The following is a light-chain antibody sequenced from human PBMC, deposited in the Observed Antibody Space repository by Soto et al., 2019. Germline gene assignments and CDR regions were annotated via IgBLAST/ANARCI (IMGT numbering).Light chain of an antibody. Sequence: QSVLPQPPSVSAAPGQKVTISCSGSSSNIGGNSVSWYQQLPGTAPKLLIYDDNKRPSGIPDRFSGSKSGTSATLGITGFQTGDAADYYCGSWDSSLSDYVFGNGTKVTV. V-gene: IGLV1-51*01. CDR3: GSWDSSLSDYV. J-gene: IGLJ1*01. CDR2: DDN. CDR1: SSNIGGNS.